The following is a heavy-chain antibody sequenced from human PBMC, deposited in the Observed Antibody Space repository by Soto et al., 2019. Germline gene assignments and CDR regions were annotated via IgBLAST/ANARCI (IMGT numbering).Heavy chain of an antibody. D-gene: IGHD3-9*01. V-gene: IGHV5-51*01. Sequence: GESLKISCKGSGYSFTSYWIGWVRQMPGKXLEWMGIIYPGDSDTRYSPSFQGQVTISADKSISTAYLQWSSLKASDTAMYYCARHPTYYDILTGYSYYYGMDVWGQGTTVTVSS. CDR2: IYPGDSDT. CDR3: ARHPTYYDILTGYSYYYGMDV. CDR1: GYSFTSYW. J-gene: IGHJ6*02.